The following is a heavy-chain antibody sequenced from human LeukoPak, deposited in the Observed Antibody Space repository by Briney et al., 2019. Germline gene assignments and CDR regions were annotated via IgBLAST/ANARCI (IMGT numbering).Heavy chain of an antibody. Sequence: ASVKVSCKASGYTFTGYYMHWVRQAPGQGLEWMGWINPNSGGTNYAQKFQGRVTMTRDTSISTAYMELSRLRSDDTAVYYCARESEANGYFDYWGQGTLVTVSS. CDR1: GYTFTGYY. V-gene: IGHV1-2*02. CDR3: ARESEANGYFDY. J-gene: IGHJ4*02. CDR2: INPNSGGT. D-gene: IGHD4-17*01.